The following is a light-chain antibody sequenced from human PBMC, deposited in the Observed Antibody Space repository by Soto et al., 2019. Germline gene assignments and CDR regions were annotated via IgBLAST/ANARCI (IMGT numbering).Light chain of an antibody. J-gene: IGLJ2*01. V-gene: IGLV1-40*01. CDR1: NSNLGAGYD. CDR2: GNR. Sequence: QAVVTQPPSVSGAPGQRVTISCTGNNSNLGAGYDVHWYQQLPGAAPKLVVFGNRNRPSGVPERFSGSKSGTSASLAITGLQAEDEADYYCCSYTDIALDVVFGGGTKLTVL. CDR3: CSYTDIALDVV.